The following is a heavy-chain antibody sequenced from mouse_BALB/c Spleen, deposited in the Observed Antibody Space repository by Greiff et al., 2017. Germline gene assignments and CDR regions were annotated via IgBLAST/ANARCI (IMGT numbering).Heavy chain of an antibody. CDR3: ARSNPPFDY. J-gene: IGHJ2*01. CDR1: GYTFTSYW. V-gene: IGHV1-69*02. CDR2: IDPSDSYT. Sequence: QSCKASGYTFTSYWMHWVKQRPGQGLEWIGEIDPSDSYTNYNQKFKGKATLTVDKSSSTAYMQLSSLTSEDSAVYYCARSNPPFDYWGQGTTLTVSS.